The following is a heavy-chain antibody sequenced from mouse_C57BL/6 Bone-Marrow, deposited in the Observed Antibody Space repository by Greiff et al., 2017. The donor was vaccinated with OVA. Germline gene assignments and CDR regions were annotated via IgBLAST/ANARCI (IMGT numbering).Heavy chain of an antibody. V-gene: IGHV1-15*01. D-gene: IGHD3-3*01. CDR3: TIGRYAMGY. CDR2: IDPETGGT. CDR1: GYTFTDYE. J-gene: IGHJ4*01. Sequence: VQLQQSGAELVRPGASVTLSCKASGYTFTDYEMHWVKQTPVHGLEWIGAIDPETGGTAYNQKFKGKAILTADKSSSTAYMELRSLTSADSAVYYCTIGRYAMGYWGQGTSVTVSS.